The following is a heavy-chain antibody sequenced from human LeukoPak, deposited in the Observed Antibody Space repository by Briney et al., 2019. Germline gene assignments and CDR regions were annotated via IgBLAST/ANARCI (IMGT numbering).Heavy chain of an antibody. V-gene: IGHV3-53*01. CDR1: GFTVSSNY. D-gene: IGHD2-2*01. CDR2: IYSGGST. Sequence: GGSLRLSCAASGFTVSSNYMSWVRQAPGKGLEWVSVIYSGGSTYYADSVKGRFTISRDNSKNTLYLRMNSLRAEDTAVYYCARGGCISCYPGYYYYGMDVWGQGTTVTVSS. CDR3: ARGGCISCYPGYYYYGMDV. J-gene: IGHJ6*02.